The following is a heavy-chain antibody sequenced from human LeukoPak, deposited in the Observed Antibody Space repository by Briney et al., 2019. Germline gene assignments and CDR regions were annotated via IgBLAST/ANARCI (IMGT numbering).Heavy chain of an antibody. V-gene: IGHV4-4*02. CDR2: IYYSGST. J-gene: IGHJ4*02. CDR3: ARVSGSYFDY. Sequence: PSGTLSLTCAVSGGSISSSDWWSWVRQPPGKGLEWLAQIYYSGSTNYNPSLKSRVTISVDKSKNQFSLKLSSVTAADTAVYYCARVSGSYFDYWGQGTLVTVSS. CDR1: GGSISSSDW. D-gene: IGHD1-26*01.